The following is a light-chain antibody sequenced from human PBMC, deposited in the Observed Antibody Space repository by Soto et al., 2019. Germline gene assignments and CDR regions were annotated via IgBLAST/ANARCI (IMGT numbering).Light chain of an antibody. CDR1: QSVSSY. J-gene: IGKJ2*01. V-gene: IGKV3-11*01. Sequence: EIVLTQSPATLSLSPGERATLSCRASQSVSSYLACYKQKPGQAPRLLIYDASNRATGIPARFSGSGSGTDFTLTISSLEPEDFAVYYCQQRSNWPGYTFGQGTKLEIK. CDR3: QQRSNWPGYT. CDR2: DAS.